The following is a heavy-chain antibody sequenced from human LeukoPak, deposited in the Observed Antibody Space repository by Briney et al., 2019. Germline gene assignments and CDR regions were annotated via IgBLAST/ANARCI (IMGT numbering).Heavy chain of an antibody. Sequence: GVSVKVSCKASGGTFSSYAISWVRQAPGQGLEWMGGIIPIFGTANYAQKFQGRVTITADESTSTAYMELSSLRSEDTAVYYCARGPCTGGVCYNAFDIWGQGTMVTVSS. J-gene: IGHJ3*02. CDR2: IIPIFGTA. CDR1: GGTFSSYA. CDR3: ARGPCTGGVCYNAFDI. D-gene: IGHD2-8*02. V-gene: IGHV1-69*13.